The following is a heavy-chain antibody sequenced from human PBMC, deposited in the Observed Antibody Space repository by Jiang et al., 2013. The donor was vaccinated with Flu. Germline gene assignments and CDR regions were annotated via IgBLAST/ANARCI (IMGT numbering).Heavy chain of an antibody. CDR1: GGTFSSYA. V-gene: IGHV1-69*04. CDR2: IIPILGIA. CDR3: ARDWDIVATADDY. D-gene: IGHD5-12*01. Sequence: SGAEVKKPGSSVKVSCKASGGTFSSYAISWVRQAPGQGLEWMGRIIPILGIANYAQKFQGRVTITADKSTSTAYMELSSLRSEDTAVYYCARDWDIVATADDYWGQGTLVTVSS. J-gene: IGHJ4*02.